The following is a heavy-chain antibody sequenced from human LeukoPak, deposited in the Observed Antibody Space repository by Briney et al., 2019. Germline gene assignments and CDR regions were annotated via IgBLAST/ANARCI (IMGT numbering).Heavy chain of an antibody. J-gene: IGHJ3*02. CDR1: GGSISSYY. D-gene: IGHD2-2*02. CDR3: ASSIRSKGAFDI. V-gene: IGHV4-4*07. CDR2: IYTSGST. Sequence: SETLSLTCTVSGGSISSYYWSWIRQPAGNGLEWIGRIYTSGSTNYNPSLKSRVTMSVDTSKNQFSLKLSSVTAADTAVYYCASSIRSKGAFDIWGQGTMVTVSS.